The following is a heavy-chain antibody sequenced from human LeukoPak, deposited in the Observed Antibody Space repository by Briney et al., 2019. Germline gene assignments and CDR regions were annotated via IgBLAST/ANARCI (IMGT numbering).Heavy chain of an antibody. D-gene: IGHD1-7*01. Sequence: GGSLRLSCAASGFTFSSYSMNWVRQAPGKGLEWVSSISSSSSSYIYYADSVKGRFTISRDNAKNSLYLQMNSLRAEDTAVYYCARDWNQLELRYYYYGMDVWGQGTTVTVSS. CDR3: ARDWNQLELRYYYYGMDV. CDR2: ISSSSSSYI. J-gene: IGHJ6*02. V-gene: IGHV3-21*01. CDR1: GFTFSSYS.